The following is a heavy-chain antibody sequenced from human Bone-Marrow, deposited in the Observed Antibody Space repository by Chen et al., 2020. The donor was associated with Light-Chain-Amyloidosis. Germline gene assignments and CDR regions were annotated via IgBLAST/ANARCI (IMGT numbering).Heavy chain of an antibody. CDR2: IRRKSYGGTT. Sequence: EVQLVEFGGDFVQPGRSLRLSCTGSGFTFGDYAVSWLRQAPGKGLEWLGFIRRKSYGGTTEYAASVKGRFTISRDDSISTAYLQMNSLRTDDTAVYSCTSGAAADKYYYGLDVWGQGTTVTVSS. J-gene: IGHJ6*02. CDR3: TSGAAADKYYYGLDV. CDR1: GFTFGDYA. D-gene: IGHD6-13*01. V-gene: IGHV3-49*03.